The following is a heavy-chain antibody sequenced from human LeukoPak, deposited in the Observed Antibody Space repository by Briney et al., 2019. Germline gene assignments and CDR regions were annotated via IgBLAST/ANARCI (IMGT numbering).Heavy chain of an antibody. V-gene: IGHV4-34*01. CDR1: GGSFSGYY. CDR2: INHSGST. CDR3: ARHSLYYYDSSAYYHFDS. Sequence: SETLSLTCAVYGGSFSGYYWSWIRQPPGKGLEWIGEINHSGSTNYNPSLKSRVTISVDTSKNQFSLKLSSVTAADTAVYYCARHSLYYYDSSAYYHFDSWGQGTLVTVSS. J-gene: IGHJ4*02. D-gene: IGHD3-22*01.